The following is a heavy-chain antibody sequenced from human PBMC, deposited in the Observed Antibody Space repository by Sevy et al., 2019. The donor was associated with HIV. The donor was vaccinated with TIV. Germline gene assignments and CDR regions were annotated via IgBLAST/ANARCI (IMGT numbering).Heavy chain of an antibody. V-gene: IGHV3-48*01. J-gene: IGHJ5*01. CDR2: ISSSSGTI. Sequence: GGSLRLSCAASGFTFSAYSMNWVRQAPGKGLEWVSYISSSSGTIYYADSVKGQFTISRDNAKSSRYLQTNGLRAEDTAVYYCARAGGDCYSKNECWFVSWGQGTLVTVSS. CDR1: GFTFSAYS. D-gene: IGHD2-21*01. CDR3: ARAGGDCYSKNECWFVS.